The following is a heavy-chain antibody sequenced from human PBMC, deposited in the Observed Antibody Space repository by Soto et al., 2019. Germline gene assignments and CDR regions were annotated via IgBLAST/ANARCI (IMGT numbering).Heavy chain of an antibody. J-gene: IGHJ4*02. CDR1: GFTFSNYA. CDR3: AKTDKFHSQSSGWANRFDS. Sequence: VQLLESGGDLAQPGGSLRLLCAASGFTFSNYAMTWVRQSPGKGLEWVSTITSAGSTFYGDTVKGRFTISRDNSKSTLYLQMNSLGAEDTAVYSCAKTDKFHSQSSGWANRFDSWGQGTLVTVSS. CDR2: ITSAGST. D-gene: IGHD6-19*01. V-gene: IGHV3-23*01.